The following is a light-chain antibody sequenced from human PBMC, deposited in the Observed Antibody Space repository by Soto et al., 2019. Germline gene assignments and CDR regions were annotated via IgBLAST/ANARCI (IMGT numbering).Light chain of an antibody. V-gene: IGLV6-57*04. Sequence: LTQPHSVSESPGKTVTISCTRSSGSIASNYVQWYQQRPGSAPTTVIYEDNQRPSGVPDRFSGSIDSSSNSASLTISGLKTEDEADYYCQSYDSSGAVFGGGTQLTVL. J-gene: IGLJ7*01. CDR2: EDN. CDR1: SGSIASNY. CDR3: QSYDSSGAV.